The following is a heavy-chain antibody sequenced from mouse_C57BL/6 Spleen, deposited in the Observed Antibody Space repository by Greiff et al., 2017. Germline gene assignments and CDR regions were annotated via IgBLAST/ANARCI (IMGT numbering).Heavy chain of an antibody. CDR1: GYTFTSYT. J-gene: IGHJ2*01. CDR3: ASAKNYGSSPWFDY. D-gene: IGHD1-1*01. Sequence: VKLQQSGAELARPGASVKMSCKASGYTFTSYTMHWVKQRPGQGLEWIGDINPSSGYTKYNHKFKDKSTLTADKSSSTAYMQLSSLTSEDSAVYYWASAKNYGSSPWFDYWGQGTTLTVSS. CDR2: INPSSGYT. V-gene: IGHV1-4*01.